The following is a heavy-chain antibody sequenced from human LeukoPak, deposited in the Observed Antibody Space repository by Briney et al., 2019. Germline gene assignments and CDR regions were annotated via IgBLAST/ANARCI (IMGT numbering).Heavy chain of an antibody. D-gene: IGHD1-26*01. Sequence: PGGSLRLSCAASGFTFSSYWMHWVRHAPGKGLVWVSRNNSDGSSTSYADSVKGRFTISRDNAKNTLYLQMNSLRAEDTAVYYCARDDRYGGHLDYWGQGTLVTVSS. V-gene: IGHV3-74*01. CDR1: GFTFSSYW. CDR3: ARDDRYGGHLDY. J-gene: IGHJ4*02. CDR2: NNSDGSST.